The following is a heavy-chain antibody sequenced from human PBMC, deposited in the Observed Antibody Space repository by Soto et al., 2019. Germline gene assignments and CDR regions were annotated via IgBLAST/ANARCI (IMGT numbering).Heavy chain of an antibody. CDR2: IIPIFGTA. V-gene: IGHV1-69*13. J-gene: IGHJ6*02. D-gene: IGHD6-19*01. CDR1: RVAFSKFI. Sequence: GASVKVSCKASRVAFSKFIVTWVRQAPGLGLEWVGGIIPIFGTANYAQKFQGRVTITADESTSTSYMEVNNLRSEDTAVYYCAKVRYSSPMGYYYGMDVWGQRTTVTVS. CDR3: AKVRYSSPMGYYYGMDV.